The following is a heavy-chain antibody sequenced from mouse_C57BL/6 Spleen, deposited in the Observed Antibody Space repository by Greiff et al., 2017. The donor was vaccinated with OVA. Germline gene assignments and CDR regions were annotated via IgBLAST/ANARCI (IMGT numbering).Heavy chain of an antibody. CDR1: GYTFTDYN. J-gene: IGHJ4*01. Sequence: VQLQQSGPELVKPGASVKMSCKASGYTFTDYNMHWVKQSHGKSLEWIGYINPNNGGTSYNQKFKGKATLTVNKSSSTAYMELRSLTSEDSSVYYCARRGYDGYPGARDYWGQGTSVTVSS. CDR2: INPNNGGT. D-gene: IGHD2-3*01. CDR3: ARRGYDGYPGARDY. V-gene: IGHV1-22*01.